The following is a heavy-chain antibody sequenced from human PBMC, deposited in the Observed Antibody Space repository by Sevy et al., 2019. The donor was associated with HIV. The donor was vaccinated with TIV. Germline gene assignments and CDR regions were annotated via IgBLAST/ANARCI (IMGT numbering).Heavy chain of an antibody. V-gene: IGHV3-7*01. D-gene: IGHD1-7*01. CDR2: IKQDAGQK. J-gene: IGHJ4*02. CDR3: AREDGNYYFHY. CDR1: GFTFSKFW. Sequence: GGSLRLSCAASGFTFSKFWMGWVRQPPGKGLEWVANIKQDAGQKYYVDSLKGRSTDSRENAKNSLYLKMNSLRAEDTAVYFCAREDGNYYFHYWGQGTLVTVSS.